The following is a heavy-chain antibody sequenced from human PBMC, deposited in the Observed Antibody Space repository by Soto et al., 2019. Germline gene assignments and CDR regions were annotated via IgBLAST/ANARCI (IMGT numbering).Heavy chain of an antibody. D-gene: IGHD3-10*01. CDR1: GFTFGDYV. CDR3: AKEGSMVRGTDAFDI. V-gene: IGHV3-30*18. Sequence: GSLRLSCVGSGFTFGDYVLHWVRQAPGKGLEWVAVISYDGSNKYFADSVKGRFTISRDNFKNTLYLQMNSLRAEDTAVYYCAKEGSMVRGTDAFDIWGQGTMVTVSS. CDR2: ISYDGSNK. J-gene: IGHJ3*02.